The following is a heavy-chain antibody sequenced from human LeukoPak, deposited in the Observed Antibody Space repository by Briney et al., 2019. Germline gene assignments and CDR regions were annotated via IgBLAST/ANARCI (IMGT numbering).Heavy chain of an antibody. D-gene: IGHD2-21*01. CDR2: IKQNGAEE. CDR3: ARYTVVSSPGAFDL. V-gene: IGHV3-7*03. Sequence: GGSLRLSCAASGFTFRSFWMSWVRQAPGKRLEWVANIKQNGAEEYYMDSAKGRFAISRDNAKNSVSLQMNSLRVEDTAMYYCARYTVVSSPGAFDLWGQGTMVTVSS. CDR1: GFTFRSFW. J-gene: IGHJ3*01.